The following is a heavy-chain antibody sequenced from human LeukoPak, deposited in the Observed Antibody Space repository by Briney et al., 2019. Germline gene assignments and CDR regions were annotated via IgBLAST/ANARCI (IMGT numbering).Heavy chain of an antibody. J-gene: IGHJ1*01. V-gene: IGHV4-34*01. Sequence: PSETLSLTCAVQGGSYSDYYWSCIRQPPGKGLEWIGEINHGASTNYNPSLKRRVTVSVDTSKNQFSLRLSSVTAADTAVYHCAYSSGYQQHWGQGTLVTVSS. D-gene: IGHD3-22*01. CDR2: INHGAST. CDR1: GGSYSDYY. CDR3: AYSSGYQQH.